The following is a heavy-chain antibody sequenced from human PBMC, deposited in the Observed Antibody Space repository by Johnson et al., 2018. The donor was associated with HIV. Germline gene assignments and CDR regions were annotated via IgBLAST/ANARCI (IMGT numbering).Heavy chain of an antibody. CDR2: LSGSGGST. D-gene: IGHD5-18*01. CDR1: GFTFSSYA. CDR3: ARELQLWFSAFDI. V-gene: IGHV3-23*04. J-gene: IGHJ3*02. Sequence: EVQLVESGGGLVQPGGSLRLSCAASGFTFSSYAMSWVRQAPGKGLEWVSSLSGSGGSTYYADSVKGRFTISRDNSKNTLYLQMGSLRAEDMAVYYCARELQLWFSAFDIWGQGTMVTVSS.